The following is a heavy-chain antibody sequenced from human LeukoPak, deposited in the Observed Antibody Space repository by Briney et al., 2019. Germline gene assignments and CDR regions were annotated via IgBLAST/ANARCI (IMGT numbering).Heavy chain of an antibody. CDR3: ARDLTIGTTDWFNP. CDR2: ISAYNGNT. CDR1: SYSFTTYG. J-gene: IGHJ5*02. Sequence: ASVKVSCKASSYSFTTYGISWVRQAPGQGLEWMGWISAYNGNTNYAQKFQGRVTMTTDTFTSTGYMELRSLRSDDTAVYYCARDLTIGTTDWFNPWGQGTLVTVSS. D-gene: IGHD1-1*01. V-gene: IGHV1-18*01.